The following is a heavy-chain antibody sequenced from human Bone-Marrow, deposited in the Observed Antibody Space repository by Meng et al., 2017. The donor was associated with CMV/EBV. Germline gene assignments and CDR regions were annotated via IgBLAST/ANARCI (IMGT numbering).Heavy chain of an antibody. CDR2: ISFDGSNT. CDR3: ARGGGYCSSTSCYSHYYYGMDV. V-gene: IGHV3-30*04. CDR1: GFTFSTYA. D-gene: IGHD2-2*01. J-gene: IGHJ6*02. Sequence: GGPLRFPCAGFGFTFSTYAIHWVRQAPGKGLEWVALISFDGSNTFYADSVKGRFTISRDNSNNTLYLQMNSLRAEDTAVYYCARGGGYCSSTSCYSHYYYGMDVWGQGTTVTVSS.